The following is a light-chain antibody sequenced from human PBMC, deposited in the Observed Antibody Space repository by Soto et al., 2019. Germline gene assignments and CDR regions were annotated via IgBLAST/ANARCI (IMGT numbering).Light chain of an antibody. J-gene: IGKJ1*01. CDR2: APA. Sequence: DIPMTQSPSSLSAFVGDRVTITCRASQGIRNDLGWCQQKPGQAPKRLIYAPASLQSGVPSGFSGSGSGTGFTLTISSLQPEDFATYSCLQYNSYPRPFGQGTKVEIK. V-gene: IGKV1-17*01. CDR1: QGIRND. CDR3: LQYNSYPRP.